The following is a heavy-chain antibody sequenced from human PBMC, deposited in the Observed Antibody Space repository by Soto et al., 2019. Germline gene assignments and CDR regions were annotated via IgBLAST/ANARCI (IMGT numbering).Heavy chain of an antibody. CDR3: ARYCSGGSCYFNWFDP. V-gene: IGHV4-31*03. D-gene: IGHD2-15*01. CDR1: GGSISSGGYY. CDR2: IYYSGST. Sequence: SETLSLTCTVSGGSISSGGYYWSWIRQHPGKGLEWIGYIYYSGSTYYNPSLKSRVTISVDTSKNQFSLKLSSVTAADTAVYYCARYCSGGSCYFNWFDPWGQGTLVTVSS. J-gene: IGHJ5*02.